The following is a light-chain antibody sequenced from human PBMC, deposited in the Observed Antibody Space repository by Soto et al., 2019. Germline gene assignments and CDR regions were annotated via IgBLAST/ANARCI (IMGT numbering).Light chain of an antibody. CDR2: GAS. Sequence: EIVLTQSPGTLSLSPGERATLSCRASQSVSSTYLAWYQQKPGQAPRLLIYGASSRATGIPDRFSGSGSGTDFTLTISRLEPEDFAVYHCQQYGGSPLTFGGGTKVEI. CDR3: QQYGGSPLT. CDR1: QSVSSTY. J-gene: IGKJ4*01. V-gene: IGKV3-20*01.